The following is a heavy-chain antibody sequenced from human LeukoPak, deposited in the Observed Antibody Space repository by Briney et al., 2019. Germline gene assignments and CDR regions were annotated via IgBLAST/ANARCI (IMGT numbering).Heavy chain of an antibody. CDR1: GFTFISYC. V-gene: IGHV3-7*01. Sequence: GGSLRLSCAASGFTFISYCMSWVRQAPGKGLEWVANIKQDGSEKYYVDSVKGRFTISRDNSKNTLYLQMNSLRAEDTAVYYCATIDYWGQGTLVTVSS. CDR3: ATIDY. J-gene: IGHJ4*02. CDR2: IKQDGSEK.